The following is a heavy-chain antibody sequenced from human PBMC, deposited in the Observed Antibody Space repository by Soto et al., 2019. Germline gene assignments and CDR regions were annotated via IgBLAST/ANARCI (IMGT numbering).Heavy chain of an antibody. CDR1: GDSISSYY. D-gene: IGHD3-3*01. CDR3: ARAGVFVTRVEY. V-gene: IGHV4-59*01. CDR2: IYYSGST. J-gene: IGHJ4*02. Sequence: SETLSLTCTVSGDSISSYYWTWIRQHPGKGLEWIGYIYYSGSTNYNPSLKSRVTISVDTSKNQFSLKLSSVTAADTAVYYCARAGVFVTRVEYWGQVILVTVSS.